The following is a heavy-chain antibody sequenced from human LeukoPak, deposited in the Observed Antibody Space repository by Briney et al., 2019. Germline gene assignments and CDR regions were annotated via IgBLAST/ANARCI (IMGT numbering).Heavy chain of an antibody. CDR1: GFTFSSYA. CDR2: ISGSGGST. J-gene: IGHJ4*02. D-gene: IGHD3-3*01. Sequence: GGSLRLSCAASGFTFSSYAMSWVRQAPGKGLEWVSAISGSGGSTYYADSVKGRFTISRDNSKSTLYLQMNSLRAEDTAVYYCASYDFWSGYYSDYWGQGTLVTVSS. CDR3: ASYDFWSGYYSDY. V-gene: IGHV3-23*01.